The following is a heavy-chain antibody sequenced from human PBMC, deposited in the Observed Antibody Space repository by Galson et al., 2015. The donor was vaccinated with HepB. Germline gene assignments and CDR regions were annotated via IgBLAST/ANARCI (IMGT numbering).Heavy chain of an antibody. V-gene: IGHV6-1*01. CDR1: GDSVSSNSAA. D-gene: IGHD3-16*01. J-gene: IGHJ6*02. CDR3: ARVGPNPGGYGMDV. CDR2: TYYRSKWYN. Sequence: CAISGDSVSSNSAAWNWIRQSPSRGLEWLGRTYYRSKWYNDYAVSVKSRITINPDTSKNQFSLQLNSVTPEDTAVYYCARVGPNPGGYGMDVWGQGTTVTVSS.